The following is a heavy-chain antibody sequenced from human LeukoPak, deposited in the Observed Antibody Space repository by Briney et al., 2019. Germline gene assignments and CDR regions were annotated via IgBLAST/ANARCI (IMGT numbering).Heavy chain of an antibody. Sequence: GGSLRLSCAASRFTFDDYAMHWVRQAPGKGLEWVSNISWNSGSIGYADSVKGRFTISRDNAKNSLYLQMNSLRADDTALYYCVKAGAVAGFLDYWGQGTLVTVSS. V-gene: IGHV3-9*01. CDR3: VKAGAVAGFLDY. CDR1: RFTFDDYA. CDR2: ISWNSGSI. D-gene: IGHD6-19*01. J-gene: IGHJ4*02.